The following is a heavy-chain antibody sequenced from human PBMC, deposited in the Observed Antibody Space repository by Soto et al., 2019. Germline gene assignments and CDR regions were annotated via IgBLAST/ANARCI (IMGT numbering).Heavy chain of an antibody. CDR2: INHSGST. D-gene: IGHD3-10*01. V-gene: IGHV4-34*01. CDR1: GGSFSGYY. CDR3: ARGSGPKGFGELSRGRRWFDP. Sequence: QVQLQQWGAGLSKPSETLSLTCAVYGGSFSGYYWSWIRQPPGKGLEWIGEINHSGSTNYNPSLKSRVTISVDTSKNQFSLKLSSVTAADTAVYYCARGSGPKGFGELSRGRRWFDPWGQGTLVTVSS. J-gene: IGHJ5*02.